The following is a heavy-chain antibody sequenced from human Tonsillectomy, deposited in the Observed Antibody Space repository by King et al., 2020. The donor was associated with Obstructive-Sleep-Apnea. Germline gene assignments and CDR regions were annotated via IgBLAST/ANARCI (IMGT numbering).Heavy chain of an antibody. D-gene: IGHD6-19*01. Sequence: LQLQESGPGLVNPSETLYLSCIVSGASISSNSYYWGWLRQPPGKGLEWIGNIYYSGSTYYNPSLKSRVPKSLDTSKRQFSLRLSSVTAADTAVYYCARAVAVAGSFDPWGRGTLVSVSS. CDR3: ARAVAVAGSFDP. V-gene: IGHV4-39*07. CDR2: IYYSGST. J-gene: IGHJ5*02. CDR1: GASISSNSYY.